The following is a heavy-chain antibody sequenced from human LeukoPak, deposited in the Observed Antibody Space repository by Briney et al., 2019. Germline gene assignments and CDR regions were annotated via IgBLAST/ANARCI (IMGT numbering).Heavy chain of an antibody. CDR2: VTGSGDIT. CDR3: AKHQGSSRSNWCFDL. V-gene: IGHV3-23*01. D-gene: IGHD3-22*01. CDR1: GFTFSTYA. J-gene: IGHJ2*01. Sequence: GGSLRLSCAASGFTFSTYAMSWVRQAPGKGLEWVSTVTGSGDITFYPDSVKGRFTISRDNPKNTLYLQMNSLRAEDTALYYCAKHQGSSRSNWCFDLWGRGTLVPVSS.